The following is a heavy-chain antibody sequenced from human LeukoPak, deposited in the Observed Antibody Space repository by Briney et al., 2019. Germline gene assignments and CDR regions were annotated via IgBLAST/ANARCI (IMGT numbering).Heavy chain of an antibody. Sequence: SVKVSCKASGGTFSSYAISLVRQAPRQRLEWMGGIIPIFGLTNYAQKLQGAVTITADEFTSTAYMELSTLRSEDTTDYYCAISVALSVVDRSFDRWGRGSLVAV. CDR3: AISVALSVVDRSFDR. J-gene: IGHJ2*01. D-gene: IGHD3-22*01. V-gene: IGHV1-69*01. CDR2: IIPIFGLT. CDR1: GGTFSSYA.